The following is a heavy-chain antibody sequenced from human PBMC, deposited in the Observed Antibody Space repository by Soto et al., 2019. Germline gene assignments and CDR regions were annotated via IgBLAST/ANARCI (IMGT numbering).Heavy chain of an antibody. CDR1: EGTFTTYV. D-gene: IGHD6-19*01. CDR3: ASGLMAGTAY. CDR2: IIPIFGTA. Sequence: SVKVSCKASEGTFTTYVITWLRQAPGQGLEWMGGIIPIFGTAKYSQKFQDRVTVTRDTSANTAYMELSSLTSEDTAIYYCASGLMAGTAYWGQGTLVTVSS. J-gene: IGHJ4*02. V-gene: IGHV1-69*05.